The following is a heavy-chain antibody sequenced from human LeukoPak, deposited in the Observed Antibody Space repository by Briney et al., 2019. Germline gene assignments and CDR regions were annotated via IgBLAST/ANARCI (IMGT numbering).Heavy chain of an antibody. J-gene: IGHJ4*02. CDR3: ARDRYLGLDY. CDR1: GFTFSSYG. Sequence: GGSLRLSCAASGFTFSSYGMHWVRQAPGKGLEWVAVISYDGSNKYYADSVKGRFTISRDNSKNTLYLQMNSLRAEDTAVYYCARDRYLGLDYWGQGTLVTVSS. CDR2: ISYDGSNK. D-gene: IGHD1-1*01. V-gene: IGHV3-30*03.